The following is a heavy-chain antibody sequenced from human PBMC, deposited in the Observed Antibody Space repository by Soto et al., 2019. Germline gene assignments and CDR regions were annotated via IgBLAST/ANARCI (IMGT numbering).Heavy chain of an antibody. CDR3: ARDFLVRGTTYGMDV. J-gene: IGHJ6*02. CDR2: INPSGGST. D-gene: IGHD3-10*01. V-gene: IGHV1-46*01. CDR1: GYTFTSYY. Sequence: ASLKVSCKASGYTFTSYYMHWVQQAPGQGLEWMGIINPSGGSTSYAQKFQGRVTMTRDTSTSTVYMELSSLRSEDTAVYYCARDFLVRGTTYGMDVWGQGXTVTVYS.